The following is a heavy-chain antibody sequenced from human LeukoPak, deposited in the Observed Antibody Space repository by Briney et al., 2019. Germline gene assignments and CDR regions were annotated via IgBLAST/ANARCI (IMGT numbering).Heavy chain of an antibody. CDR3: ATRGDILTGYPYYFDY. Sequence: GGSLRLSCAASGFTFSSYAMSWVRQAPGKGLEWVSDINGSGGSTYYADSVKGRFTIPRDNSKNTLYLQMNSLRAEDTAVYYCATRGDILTGYPYYFDYWGQGTLVTVSS. J-gene: IGHJ4*02. D-gene: IGHD3-9*01. V-gene: IGHV3-23*01. CDR2: INGSGGST. CDR1: GFTFSSYA.